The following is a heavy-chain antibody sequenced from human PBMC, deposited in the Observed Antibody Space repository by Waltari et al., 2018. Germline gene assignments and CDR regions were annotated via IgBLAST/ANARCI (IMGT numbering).Heavy chain of an antibody. CDR3: AKHIAVRGSWFFDL. V-gene: IGHV3-23*01. CDR1: GFTFRDYA. Sequence: EVHLLESGGGLVQPGGSLRLSCAASGFTFRDYAMPCVRQAPGNGLGWVSTISASGTYTFYADSVKGRFTSSRDSSKNTLYLQMSSLRAEDTAVYYCAKHIAVRGSWFFDLWGRGTLVTVSS. J-gene: IGHJ2*01. D-gene: IGHD3-16*01. CDR2: ISASGTYT.